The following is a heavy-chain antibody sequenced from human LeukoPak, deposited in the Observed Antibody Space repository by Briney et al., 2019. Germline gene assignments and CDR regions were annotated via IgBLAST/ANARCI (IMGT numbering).Heavy chain of an antibody. CDR2: FDPEDGET. D-gene: IGHD6-6*01. Sequence: GASVKVSCKVSGYTLTELSMHWVRQAPGKGLEWMGGFDPEDGETIYAQKFQGRVTMTEDTATDTAYMELSSLRSEDAAVYYCATFEYSSSYFDYWGQGTLVTVSS. CDR3: ATFEYSSSYFDY. V-gene: IGHV1-24*01. CDR1: GYTLTELS. J-gene: IGHJ4*02.